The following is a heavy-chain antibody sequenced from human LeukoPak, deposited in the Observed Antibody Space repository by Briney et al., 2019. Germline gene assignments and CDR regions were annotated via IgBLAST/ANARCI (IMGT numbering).Heavy chain of an antibody. CDR1: GYIFTSYW. V-gene: IGHV5-51*01. CDR3: ARQPDSSGSPLY. Sequence: PGESLKISCKGSGYIFTSYWIGWVRQMPGKGLEWMGIIYPGDSDTRYSPSFQGQVTISADKYISTAYLQCSSLKPSDTAMFYCARQPDSSGSPLYWGQGTLVSVSS. CDR2: IYPGDSDT. J-gene: IGHJ4*02. D-gene: IGHD3-22*01.